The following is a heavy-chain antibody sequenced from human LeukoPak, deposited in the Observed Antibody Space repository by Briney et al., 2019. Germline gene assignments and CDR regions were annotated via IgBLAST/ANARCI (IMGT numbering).Heavy chain of an antibody. V-gene: IGHV4-59*01. J-gene: IGHJ4*02. Sequence: TSETLSLTCTVSGGSISSYYWSWIRQPPGKGLEWIGYIYYSGSTNYNPSLKSRVTISVDTSKNQFSLKLSSVTAADTAVYYCARGSSGYYYSYFDYWGQGTLVTVSS. CDR2: IYYSGST. CDR1: GGSISSYY. D-gene: IGHD3-22*01. CDR3: ARGSSGYYYSYFDY.